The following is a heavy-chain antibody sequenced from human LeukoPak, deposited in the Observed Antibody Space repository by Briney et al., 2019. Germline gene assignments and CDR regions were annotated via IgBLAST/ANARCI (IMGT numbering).Heavy chain of an antibody. CDR1: GFDFSGYG. J-gene: IGHJ5*02. CDR3: AKAGRNYHNWLDP. D-gene: IGHD4-11*01. CDR2: TSSDGTAK. V-gene: IGHV3-30*18. Sequence: PGGSLRLSCAASGFDFSGYGMHWVRQAPGKGLEWAAITSSDGTAKFYTDSVEGRFTVSRDNSKNMLYLQMSTLRAEDTAVYYCAKAGRNYHNWLDPWGQGTLVTVSS.